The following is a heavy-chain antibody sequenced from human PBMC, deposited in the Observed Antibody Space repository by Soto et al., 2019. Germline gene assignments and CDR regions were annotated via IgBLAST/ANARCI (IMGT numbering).Heavy chain of an antibody. CDR1: GFTFSSYA. D-gene: IGHD1-20*01. Sequence: EESLSLSCAASGFTFSSYAMSWVRQAPVKGLEWVSAISGSGGSTYYADSVKGRFTISRDNSKNTLYLQMNSLRAEHTAVYYCAKDSISGYNDAFDIWGQGTMVTVSS. V-gene: IGHV3-23*01. J-gene: IGHJ3*02. CDR2: ISGSGGST. CDR3: AKDSISGYNDAFDI.